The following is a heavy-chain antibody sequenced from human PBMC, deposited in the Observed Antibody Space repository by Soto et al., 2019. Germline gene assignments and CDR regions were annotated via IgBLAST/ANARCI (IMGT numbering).Heavy chain of an antibody. D-gene: IGHD2-21*02. CDR1: GDTFTDYY. CDR2: VNPSGGHT. J-gene: IGHJ4*02. Sequence: QVQLMQSGAEVKKPGASVKVSCKASGDTFTDYYIHWVRQAPGQGLEWMGTVNPSGGHTTYAQHFLGRVTMTGDTSTSTRYMELTSLTSADTAIYYCARGGHVVVGTAALDYWGQGTLVTVSS. V-gene: IGHV1-46*01. CDR3: ARGGHVVVGTAALDY.